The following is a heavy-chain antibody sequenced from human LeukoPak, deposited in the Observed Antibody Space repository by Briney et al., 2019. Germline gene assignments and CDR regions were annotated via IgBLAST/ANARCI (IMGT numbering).Heavy chain of an antibody. CDR3: ARRWELTTGNFDY. V-gene: IGHV5-51*01. J-gene: IGHJ4*02. D-gene: IGHD1-26*01. CDR1: GYSFTSYW. Sequence: KDGESLKISCKGSGYSFTSYWIAWVRPMPGKGLEYMGIIYPGDSDTIYSPSFQGQVTISADKSISTAYLQWSSLKASDTAMYYCARRWELTTGNFDYWGQGTLVTVSS. CDR2: IYPGDSDT.